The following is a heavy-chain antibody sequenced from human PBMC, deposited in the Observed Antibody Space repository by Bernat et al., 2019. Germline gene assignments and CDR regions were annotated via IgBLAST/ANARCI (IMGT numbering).Heavy chain of an antibody. V-gene: IGHV1-3*01. CDR2: INAGNVNT. CDR3: SRLPHARRYYYYGMDV. J-gene: IGHJ6*02. CDR1: GYTFTSYA. Sequence: QVQLVQSGAEVKKPGASVKVSCKASGYTFTSYAMHWVRQAPGQRLEWMGWINAGNVNTKYSQKFQGRVTITRDTSASTAYMELSSLGSEDTAVYYCSRLPHARRYYYYGMDVWGQGTTVTVSS.